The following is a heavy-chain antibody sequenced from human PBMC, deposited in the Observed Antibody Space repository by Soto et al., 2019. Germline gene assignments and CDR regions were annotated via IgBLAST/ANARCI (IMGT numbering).Heavy chain of an antibody. Sequence: QVQLVESGGGVVQPGRSLRLSCAASGFTFSSYGMHWVRQAPGKGLEWVAVIWYDGSNKYYADSVKGRFTISRDNSKNTLSLQMNSLRAEDTAVYYCAREGVVGAPFDYWGQGTLVTVSS. CDR1: GFTFSSYG. CDR3: AREGVVGAPFDY. CDR2: IWYDGSNK. D-gene: IGHD3-16*01. V-gene: IGHV3-33*01. J-gene: IGHJ4*02.